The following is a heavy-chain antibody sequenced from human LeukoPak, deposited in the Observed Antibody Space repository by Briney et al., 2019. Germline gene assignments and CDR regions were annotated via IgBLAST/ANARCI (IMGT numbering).Heavy chain of an antibody. V-gene: IGHV1-69*05. J-gene: IGHJ5*02. CDR2: IIPIFGTA. Sequence: SVKVSCKDSGGTFSSYAISWARQAPGQGLEWMGGIIPIFGTANYAQKLQGRVTMTTDTSTSTAYMELRSLRSDDTAVYYCARRPPRAYDSSGCYFDNWFDPWGQGTLVTVSS. CDR1: GGTFSSYA. CDR3: ARRPPRAYDSSGCYFDNWFDP. D-gene: IGHD3-22*01.